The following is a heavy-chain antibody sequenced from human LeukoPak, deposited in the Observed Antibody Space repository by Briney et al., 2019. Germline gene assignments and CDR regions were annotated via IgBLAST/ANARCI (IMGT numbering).Heavy chain of an antibody. D-gene: IGHD3-16*01. CDR1: GLTFSAYW. Sequence: GGSLRLSCAASGLTFSAYWMSWVRQAPGKGLEWVANIKQDGSERNYVDSVEGRFTISRDNAKNSLYLQMNSLRAEDTAVYYCARDMPFGGHWGQGTLVTVSS. CDR3: ARDMPFGGH. J-gene: IGHJ4*02. CDR2: IKQDGSER. V-gene: IGHV3-7*03.